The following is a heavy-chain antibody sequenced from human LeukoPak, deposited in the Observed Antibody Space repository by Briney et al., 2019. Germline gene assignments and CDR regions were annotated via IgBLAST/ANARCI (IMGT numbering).Heavy chain of an antibody. D-gene: IGHD6-19*01. Sequence: SETLSLTCTVSGGSISSYYWSWIRQPPGKGLEWIGYIYYSGSTNYNPSLKSRVTISVDTSKDQFSLKLSSVTAADTAVYYCARMYSSGWYGLHFDYWGQGTLVTVSS. J-gene: IGHJ4*02. V-gene: IGHV4-59*08. CDR3: ARMYSSGWYGLHFDY. CDR2: IYYSGST. CDR1: GGSISSYY.